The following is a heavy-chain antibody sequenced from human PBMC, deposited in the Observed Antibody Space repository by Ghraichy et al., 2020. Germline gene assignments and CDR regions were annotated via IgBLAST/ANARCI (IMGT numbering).Heavy chain of an antibody. CDR2: IKQDGSEK. J-gene: IGHJ4*02. CDR3: ARDLGEFTVVTPYFDY. CDR1: GFTFSSYW. D-gene: IGHD4-23*01. Sequence: GGSLRLSCAASGFTFSSYWMSWVRQAPGKGLEWVANIKQDGSEKYYVDSVKGRFTISRDNAKNSLYLQMNSLRAEDTAVYYCARDLGEFTVVTPYFDYWGQGTLITVSS. V-gene: IGHV3-7*01.